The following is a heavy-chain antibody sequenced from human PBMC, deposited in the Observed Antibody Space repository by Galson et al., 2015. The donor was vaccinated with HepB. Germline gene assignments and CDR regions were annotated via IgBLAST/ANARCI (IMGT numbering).Heavy chain of an antibody. CDR2: IKDDGTEK. J-gene: IGHJ4*02. Sequence: SLRLSCAASGFTFSNYWMSWVRQAPGKGLEWVANIKDDGTEKYYVNSVRGRFTISRDNAMSSVFLHMNSLRADDTGVYYCAKDDSGPAHWGQGTLVSVSS. CDR3: AKDDSGPAH. D-gene: IGHD6-19*01. V-gene: IGHV3-7*01. CDR1: GFTFSNYW.